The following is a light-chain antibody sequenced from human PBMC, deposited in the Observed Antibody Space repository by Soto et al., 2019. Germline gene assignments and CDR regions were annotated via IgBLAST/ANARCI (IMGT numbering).Light chain of an antibody. V-gene: IGKV4-1*01. CDR3: QQYYSSPWT. CDR1: QSVLYSSNNKNY. Sequence: DIVMTQSPDSLAVSLGERATINCKSSQSVLYSSNNKNYLAWYQHKPGQSPRLLFYWASTRESGVPDRFSGGESGTDFTLTISSLQAEDVAVYYCQQYYSSPWTFGQGTKVEIK. CDR2: WAS. J-gene: IGKJ1*01.